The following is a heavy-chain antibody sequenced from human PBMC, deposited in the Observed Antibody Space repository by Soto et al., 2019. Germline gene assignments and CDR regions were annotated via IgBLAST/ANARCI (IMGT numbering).Heavy chain of an antibody. V-gene: IGHV3-33*01. CDR1: GFTFSRYG. D-gene: IGHD3-22*01. CDR3: ARDDDYEANAFDY. CDR2: IWNDGIRK. Sequence: PVGSLRLSCAASGFTFSRYGMHWVRQAPGKGLEWVALIWNDGIRKVYVDSVKGRFTISRDNSKNTLDLQMNSLRAEDTAVYYCARDDDYEANAFDYWGPGTLVTVSS. J-gene: IGHJ4*02.